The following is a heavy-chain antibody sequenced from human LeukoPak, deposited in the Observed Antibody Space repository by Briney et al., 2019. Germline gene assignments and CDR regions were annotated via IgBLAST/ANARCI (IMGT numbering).Heavy chain of an antibody. CDR2: ISYDGSNK. Sequence: GGSLRLSCATSGFAFSSFAMHWVRQAPGKGLEWVAVISYDGSNKYYADSVKGRFTISRDNSKNTLYLQMNSLTAEDTAVYYCARDDRGIAAAGFFDYWGQGTLVTVSS. CDR3: ARDDRGIAAAGFFDY. J-gene: IGHJ4*02. D-gene: IGHD6-13*01. CDR1: GFAFSSFA. V-gene: IGHV3-30*04.